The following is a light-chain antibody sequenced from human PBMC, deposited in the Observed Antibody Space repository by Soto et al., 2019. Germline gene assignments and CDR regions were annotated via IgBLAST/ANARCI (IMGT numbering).Light chain of an antibody. CDR3: QQFNNWPPWP. V-gene: IGKV3-15*01. J-gene: IGKJ1*01. CDR1: QSVSSN. Sequence: EIVMTQSPATLSVAPGERATLSCRASQSVSSNLAWYQQKPGQAPMLLIYGASTRATGIPARFSGSGSGTEFTLTISSQQSEDFAVYYCQQFNNWPPWPFGQGTKVEIK. CDR2: GAS.